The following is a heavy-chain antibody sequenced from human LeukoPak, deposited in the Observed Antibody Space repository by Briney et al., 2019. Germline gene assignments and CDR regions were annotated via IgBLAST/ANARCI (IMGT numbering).Heavy chain of an antibody. Sequence: SETLSLTCTVSGGSISSGSYYWSWIRQPAGKGLEWIGRIYTSGSTNYNPSLKSRVTISVDTSKNQFSLKLSSVTAADTAVYYCARGRLQYSSAFTRSFDYWGQGTLVTVSS. CDR3: ARGRLQYSSAFTRSFDY. J-gene: IGHJ4*02. CDR1: GGSISSGSYY. D-gene: IGHD6-25*01. CDR2: IYTSGST. V-gene: IGHV4-61*02.